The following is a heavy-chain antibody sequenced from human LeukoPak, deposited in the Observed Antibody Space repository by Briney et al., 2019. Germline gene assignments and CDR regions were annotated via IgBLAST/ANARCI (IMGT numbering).Heavy chain of an antibody. J-gene: IGHJ4*02. D-gene: IGHD2-15*01. Sequence: ASVKVSCKASGYTFTGYYMHWVRQAPGQGLEWMGWINPNSGGTNSAQKFQGRVTMTRDTSISTAYMELSRLRSDDTAVYYCARGTMVAATPSYYFDYWGQGTLVTVSS. CDR1: GYTFTGYY. CDR3: ARGTMVAATPSYYFDY. V-gene: IGHV1-2*02. CDR2: INPNSGGT.